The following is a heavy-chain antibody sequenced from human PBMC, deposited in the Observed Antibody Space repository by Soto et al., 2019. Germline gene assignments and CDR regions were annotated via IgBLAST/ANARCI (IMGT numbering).Heavy chain of an antibody. CDR2: ISGSGGST. CDR1: GFTFSSYA. CDR3: AKDSGHGGYDWEMGYFDY. D-gene: IGHD5-12*01. J-gene: IGHJ4*02. Sequence: GGSLRLSCAASGFTFSSYAMSWVRQAPGKGLEWVSAISGSGGSTYYADSVKGRFTISRDNSKNTLYLQMNSLRAEDTAVYYCAKDSGHGGYDWEMGYFDYWGQGTLVTVSS. V-gene: IGHV3-23*01.